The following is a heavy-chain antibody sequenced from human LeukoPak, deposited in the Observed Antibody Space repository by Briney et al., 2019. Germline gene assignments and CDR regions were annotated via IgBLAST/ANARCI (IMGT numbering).Heavy chain of an antibody. J-gene: IGHJ1*01. Sequence: GGSLRLSCAASGFTFSSYAMSWVRQAPGKGLEWVSAISGSGGSTYYADSVKGRFTISRDNSKNTLYLQMNSLRADYTAVYFCATAIYYYDCTCYYYFRHWGQGTLVTVSS. V-gene: IGHV3-23*01. CDR2: ISGSGGST. CDR1: GFTFSSYA. CDR3: ATAIYYYDCTCYYYFRH. D-gene: IGHD3-22*01.